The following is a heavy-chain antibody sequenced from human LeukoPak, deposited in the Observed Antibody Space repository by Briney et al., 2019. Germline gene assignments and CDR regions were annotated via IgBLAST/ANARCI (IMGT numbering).Heavy chain of an antibody. CDR1: GYTFTSYD. J-gene: IGHJ6*03. D-gene: IGHD3-22*01. CDR3: ARGLSPLGYYDSSGYYYYYYYMDV. V-gene: IGHV1-8*03. Sequence: ASVKVSCKASGYTFTSYDINWVRQATGQGLEWMGWMNPNSGNTGYAQKFQGRVTITRNTSISTAYMELSSLRSEDTAVYYCARGLSPLGYYDSSGYYYYYYYMDVWGKGTTVTVSS. CDR2: MNPNSGNT.